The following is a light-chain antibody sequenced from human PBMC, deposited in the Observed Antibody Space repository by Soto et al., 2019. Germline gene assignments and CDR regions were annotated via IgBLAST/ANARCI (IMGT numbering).Light chain of an antibody. Sequence: QSALTLAASVSGSPGQSITISCTGTSSDVGGYNYVCWYQQHPGKAPKFMIYDVSNRPSGVSNRFSGSKSGNTASLTISGLQAQDEADYYCCSYTTSNSRQIVFGTGTKLTVL. CDR3: CSYTTSNSRQIV. CDR2: DVS. CDR1: SSDVGGYNY. V-gene: IGLV2-14*01. J-gene: IGLJ1*01.